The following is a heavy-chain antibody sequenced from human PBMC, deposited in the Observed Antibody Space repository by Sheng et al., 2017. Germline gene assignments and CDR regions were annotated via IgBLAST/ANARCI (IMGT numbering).Heavy chain of an antibody. Sequence: QVQLQESGSGLVKPSQTLSLTCTVSGGSISSGSSYWSWIRQPAGKGLEWIGRIYTSGSTNYNPSLKSRVTLSVDTSKNQFSLKMSAVTAADTAVYYCARDVPTTVTTFDPWGQGTLVTVSS. CDR1: GGSISSGSSY. J-gene: IGHJ5*02. CDR3: ARDVPTTVTTFDP. V-gene: IGHV4-61*02. CDR2: IYTSGST. D-gene: IGHD4-17*01.